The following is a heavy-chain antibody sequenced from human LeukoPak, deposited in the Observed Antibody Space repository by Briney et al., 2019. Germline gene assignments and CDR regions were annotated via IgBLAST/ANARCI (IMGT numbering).Heavy chain of an antibody. CDR3: ARLYRTGGYAFDI. Sequence: PSGTLSLTCTVSGGSISSYYWSWIRQPPGKGLEWIGYIYYSGSTNYNPSLKSRVTISVDTSKNQFSLKLSSVTAADTAVYYCARLYRTGGYAFDIWGQGTMVTVSS. CDR2: IYYSGST. V-gene: IGHV4-59*08. D-gene: IGHD1-1*01. CDR1: GGSISSYY. J-gene: IGHJ3*02.